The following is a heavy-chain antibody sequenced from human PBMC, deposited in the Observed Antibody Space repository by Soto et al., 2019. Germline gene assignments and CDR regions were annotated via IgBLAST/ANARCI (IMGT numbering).Heavy chain of an antibody. V-gene: IGHV3-23*01. CDR3: AKDRYCSGGSCYSEGAFDI. D-gene: IGHD2-15*01. Sequence: EVQLLESGGGLVQPGGSLRLSCAASGFTFSNYAMSWVRQAPGKGLEWVSAISGSGGSTYYADSVKGRFTISRDNSKNTLFLQMNSLRAEDTAVYYCAKDRYCSGGSCYSEGAFDIWGQGTMVTVSS. CDR1: GFTFSNYA. J-gene: IGHJ3*02. CDR2: ISGSGGST.